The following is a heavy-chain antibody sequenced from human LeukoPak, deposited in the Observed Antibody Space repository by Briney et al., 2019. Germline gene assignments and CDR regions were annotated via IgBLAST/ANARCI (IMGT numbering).Heavy chain of an antibody. J-gene: IGHJ4*02. D-gene: IGHD5-12*01. CDR1: GFTFSSYA. V-gene: IGHV3-30-3*01. Sequence: AGGSLRLSCAASGFTFSSYAMHWVRQAPGKGLEWVAVISYDGSNKYYADSVKGRFTISRDNSKNTLYLQRNSLRAEDTAVYYCARDGTEWLRSHFDYWGQGTLVTVSS. CDR3: ARDGTEWLRSHFDY. CDR2: ISYDGSNK.